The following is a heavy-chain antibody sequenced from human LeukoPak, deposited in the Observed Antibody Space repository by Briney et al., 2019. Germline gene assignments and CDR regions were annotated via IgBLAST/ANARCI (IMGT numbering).Heavy chain of an antibody. CDR2: ISGNGGST. CDR3: AKASAMIVVVSKHFDY. V-gene: IGHV3-23*01. D-gene: IGHD3-22*01. J-gene: IGHJ4*02. CDR1: GFTFSSYG. Sequence: GGSLRLSCAASGFTFSSYGMSWVRQAPGKGLEWVSAISGNGGSTYYADSVKGRFTISRDNSKNTLYLQMNSLRAEDTAVYYCAKASAMIVVVSKHFDYWGQGTLVTVSS.